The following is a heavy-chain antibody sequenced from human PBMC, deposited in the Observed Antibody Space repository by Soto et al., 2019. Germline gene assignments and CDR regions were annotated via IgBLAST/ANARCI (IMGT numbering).Heavy chain of an antibody. Sequence: GGSLRLSCAASGFTVSSNYMSWVRQAPGKGLEWVSVIYSGGSTYYADSVKGRFTISRDNSKNTLYLQMNSLRAEDTAVYYCARETYGYCTNGVCPWYFDYWGQGTLVTV. J-gene: IGHJ4*02. CDR2: IYSGGST. V-gene: IGHV3-53*01. D-gene: IGHD2-8*01. CDR3: ARETYGYCTNGVCPWYFDY. CDR1: GFTVSSNY.